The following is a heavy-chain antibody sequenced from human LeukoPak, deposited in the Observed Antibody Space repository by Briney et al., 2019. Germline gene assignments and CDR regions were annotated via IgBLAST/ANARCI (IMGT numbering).Heavy chain of an antibody. CDR3: ARVMAARREDLNWFDT. D-gene: IGHD6-6*01. CDR1: GASISSSGSY. V-gene: IGHV4-39*07. Sequence: SETLSLTCTVSGASISSSGSYWGWIRQPPGKGLEWIGSMYYSGSTYNPSLKSRVTISVDTSKNQISLNLTSVNAADTAMYYCARVMAARREDLNWFDTWGQGTLVTVSS. J-gene: IGHJ5*02. CDR2: MYYSGST.